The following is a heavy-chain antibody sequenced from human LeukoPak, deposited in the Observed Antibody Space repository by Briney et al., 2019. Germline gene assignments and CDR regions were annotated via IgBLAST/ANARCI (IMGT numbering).Heavy chain of an antibody. V-gene: IGHV4-59*01. Sequence: SETLSLTCTVSGGSISPYYWSWIRQPPGKGLEWIGYIYYSGTTTYNPSLESRVTMSVDTSKDQVSLNLNSVTAADTAVYYCARDLKIGYNSGWYSFDYWGQGILVTASS. D-gene: IGHD6-19*01. CDR3: ARDLKIGYNSGWYSFDY. CDR1: GGSISPYY. CDR2: IYYSGTT. J-gene: IGHJ4*02.